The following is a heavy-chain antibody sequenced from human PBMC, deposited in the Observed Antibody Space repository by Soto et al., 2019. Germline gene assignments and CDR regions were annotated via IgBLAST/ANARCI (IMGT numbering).Heavy chain of an antibody. CDR1: GGSITSYY. J-gene: IGHJ6*03. D-gene: IGHD2-15*01. CDR3: ARLGAAPDRLGDYYYHYMDV. Sequence: QVQLQESGPGLVKPSETLSLTCTVSGGSITSYYWSWIRQPPGKGLDYIGYIYYSGSTNYNPSLKSRVTISVDTSKNQFSLKLSSVTAADTAVYYCARLGAAPDRLGDYYYHYMDVWGKGTTVAVSS. V-gene: IGHV4-59*08. CDR2: IYYSGST.